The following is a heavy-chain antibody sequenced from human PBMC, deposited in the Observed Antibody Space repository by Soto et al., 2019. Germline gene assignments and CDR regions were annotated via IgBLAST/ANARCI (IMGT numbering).Heavy chain of an antibody. V-gene: IGHV4-39*01. Sequence: LVTMRLPWSVVEVNIVVRACYWIWIRKPPGKGLEWIGNIHYSGSTYYNPSLKSRLKISVDTSKNQFSLKLSSVTAADTAMYYCARRHSHDFYDKNIDVPWGQATHVTVS. J-gene: IGHJ5*02. CDR3: ARRHSHDFYDKNIDVP. CDR1: EVNIVVRACY. D-gene: IGHD3-22*01. CDR2: IHYSGST.